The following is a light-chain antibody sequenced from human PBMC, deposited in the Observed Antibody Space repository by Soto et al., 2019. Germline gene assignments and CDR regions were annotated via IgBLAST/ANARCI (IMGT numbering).Light chain of an antibody. Sequence: DIHRTHSPSSLSASVVYRVTVTCQASQDISNYLNWYQQKPGKAPKLLIYDASNLETGVPSRFSGSGSGTDFTLTISSLQPEDFADYYCQQLKSYPITFGQGTRLENK. CDR3: QQLKSYPIT. V-gene: IGKV1-33*01. CDR1: QDISNY. J-gene: IGKJ5*01. CDR2: DAS.